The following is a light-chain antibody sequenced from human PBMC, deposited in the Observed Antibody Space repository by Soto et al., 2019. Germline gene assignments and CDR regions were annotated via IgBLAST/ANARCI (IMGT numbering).Light chain of an antibody. CDR1: SSDVGRYNY. J-gene: IGLJ2*01. V-gene: IGLV2-14*03. Sequence: QSALTQPASVSGSPGQSITISCTGTSSDVGRYNYVSWYQQQPGKAPKLMIYDVTNRPSGVSNRFSGSKSGNTASLTISGLQAEDEGDYYCRSYATGSTLVFGGGTKLTVL. CDR2: DVT. CDR3: RSYATGSTLV.